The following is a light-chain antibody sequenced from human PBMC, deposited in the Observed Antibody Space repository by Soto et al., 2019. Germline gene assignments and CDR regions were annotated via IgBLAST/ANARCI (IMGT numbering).Light chain of an antibody. CDR1: SSNIGVNY. V-gene: IGLV1-47*02. J-gene: IGLJ3*02. CDR2: DDN. CDR3: AAWDNRLSGRV. Sequence: QSVLTQAPSASGTPGQRVTISCSGSSSNIGVNYVYWYQQVPGTAPKLLVFDDNQRPSGVPDRFSDSKSGTSAFLAISGLRSEDEADYYCAAWDNRLSGRVFGGGTKVTLL.